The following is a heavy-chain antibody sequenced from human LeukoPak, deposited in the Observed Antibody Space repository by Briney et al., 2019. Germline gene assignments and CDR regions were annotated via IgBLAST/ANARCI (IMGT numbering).Heavy chain of an antibody. CDR3: ARAFRGGGGSDY. Sequence: SETLSLTCAVSGGSISSYCWSWIRQPPGKGLEWIGYIYYSGSTNYNPSLKSRVTISVDTSKNQFSLKLSSVTAADTAVYYCARAFRGGGGSDYWGQGTLVTVSS. V-gene: IGHV4-59*01. CDR2: IYYSGST. J-gene: IGHJ4*02. CDR1: GGSISSYC. D-gene: IGHD2-15*01.